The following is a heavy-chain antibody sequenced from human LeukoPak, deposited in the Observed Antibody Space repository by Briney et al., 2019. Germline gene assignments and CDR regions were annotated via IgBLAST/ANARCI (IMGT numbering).Heavy chain of an antibody. V-gene: IGHV3-74*03. J-gene: IGHJ4*02. Sequence: PGGSLRLSCAASGFTFSSYWMHWVRQAPGKGLVWVSRIYSDGSSYTADSVKGRFTTSRDNAKDTLYLQMNSLRVEDTAVYYCARGGGIYGLWDYWGQGTLVTVSS. CDR1: GFTFSSYW. CDR2: IYSDGSSY. CDR3: ARGGGIYGLWDY. D-gene: IGHD1-26*01.